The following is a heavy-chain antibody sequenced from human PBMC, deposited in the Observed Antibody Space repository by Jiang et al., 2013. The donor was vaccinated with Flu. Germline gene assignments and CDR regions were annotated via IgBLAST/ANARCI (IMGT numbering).Heavy chain of an antibody. V-gene: IGHV3-30*18. J-gene: IGHJ6*02. Sequence: SYGMHWVRQAPGKGLEWVAVISYDGSNKYYADSVKGRFTISRDNSKNTLYLQMNSLRAEDTAVYYCAKDRSKVTMVRGVITVGMDVWGQGTTVTVSS. CDR3: AKDRSKVTMVRGVITVGMDV. D-gene: IGHD3-10*01. CDR1: SYG. CDR2: ISYDGSNK.